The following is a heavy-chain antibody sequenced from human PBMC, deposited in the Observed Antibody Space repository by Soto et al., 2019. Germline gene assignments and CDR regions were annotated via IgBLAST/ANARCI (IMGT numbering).Heavy chain of an antibody. J-gene: IGHJ5*02. D-gene: IGHD3-10*01. Sequence: SETLSLTCTVSGGSITGTTNYWGWIRQPPGKGLEWIGTVDYTGSTNYNPSLESRVTISVDTSKNQFSLNLRSVTAADTAVYYCARRTPLYASESSRFDPWGQGALVTVSS. CDR1: GGSITGTTNY. V-gene: IGHV4-39*01. CDR3: ARRTPLYASESSRFDP. CDR2: VDYTGST.